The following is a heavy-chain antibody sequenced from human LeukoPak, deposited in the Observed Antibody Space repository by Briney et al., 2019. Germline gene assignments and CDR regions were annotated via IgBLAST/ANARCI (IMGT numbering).Heavy chain of an antibody. V-gene: IGHV1-2*02. D-gene: IGHD6-13*01. J-gene: IGHJ6*03. CDR1: GYTFTVYY. Sequence: ASVTVSYTASGYTFTVYYMHWVRQAPGQGLEWMGWINPNSGGTNYAQKFQGRVTMTRDTSISTAYMELSRLRSDDTAVYYCASLTGNSSSWYRLGYYYMDVWGKGTTVTVSS. CDR3: ASLTGNSSSWYRLGYYYMDV. CDR2: INPNSGGT.